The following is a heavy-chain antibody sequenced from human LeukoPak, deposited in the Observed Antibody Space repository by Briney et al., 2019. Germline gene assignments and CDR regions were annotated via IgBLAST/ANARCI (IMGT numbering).Heavy chain of an antibody. CDR3: TLYGAGAGGGGGG. J-gene: IGHJ4*02. D-gene: IGHD4-17*01. V-gene: IGHV5-10-1*01. CDR1: GYSFPTYW. Sequence: PGESLRISGKGSGYSFPTYWISWVRQMPGKGLEWMGRIDPSDSYTNYSPSFQGHVTISADRSISTAYLQWSCLKASDTAMYYCTLYGAGAGGGGGGWGQGTLVTVSS. CDR2: IDPSDSYT.